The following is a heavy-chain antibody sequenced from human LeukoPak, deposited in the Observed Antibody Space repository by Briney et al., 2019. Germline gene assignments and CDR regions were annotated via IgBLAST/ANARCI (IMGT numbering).Heavy chain of an antibody. V-gene: IGHV3-30*02. Sequence: GGSLRLSCAASGFTFSSYGMHWVRQAPGKGLEWVAFIRYDGSNKYYADSVKVRFTISRDNSKNTLYLQMNSLRAEDTAVYYCAKDKDRGYDFWSGYYNYFDYWGQGTLVTVSS. CDR1: GFTFSSYG. CDR3: AKDKDRGYDFWSGYYNYFDY. J-gene: IGHJ4*02. CDR2: IRYDGSNK. D-gene: IGHD3-3*01.